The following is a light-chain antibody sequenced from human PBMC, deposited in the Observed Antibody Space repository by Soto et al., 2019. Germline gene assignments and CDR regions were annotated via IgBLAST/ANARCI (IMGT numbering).Light chain of an antibody. CDR3: QQYNSYSYT. V-gene: IGKV1-5*03. Sequence: DIQMTQSPSTLSASLGVRVTITCRASQSISSWLAWYQQKPGKAPKLLIYKASSLESGVPSRFSGSGSGTEFTLTISSLQPDDFATYYCQQYNSYSYTFGQGTKVDI. CDR1: QSISSW. CDR2: KAS. J-gene: IGKJ2*01.